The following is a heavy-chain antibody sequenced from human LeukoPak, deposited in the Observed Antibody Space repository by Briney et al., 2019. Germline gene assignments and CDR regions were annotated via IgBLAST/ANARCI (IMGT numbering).Heavy chain of an antibody. CDR1: GFTFSSYE. D-gene: IGHD5-18*01. CDR3: ARAGGKIQLWLTVGYYFDY. Sequence: PGGSLRLSCAASGFTFSSYEMNRVRQAPGKGLEWVSYISSSGSTIYYADSVKGRFTISRDNAKNSLYLQMNSLRAEDTAVYYCARAGGKIQLWLTVGYYFDYWGQGTLVTVSS. J-gene: IGHJ4*02. V-gene: IGHV3-48*03. CDR2: ISSSGSTI.